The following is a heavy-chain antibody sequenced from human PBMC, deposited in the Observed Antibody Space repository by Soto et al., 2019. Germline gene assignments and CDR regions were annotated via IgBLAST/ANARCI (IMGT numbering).Heavy chain of an antibody. CDR3: AKDISWNDAVGRDAFDI. CDR2: ISGNGGTI. V-gene: IGHV3-23*01. J-gene: IGHJ3*02. D-gene: IGHD1-1*01. Sequence: PGGSLRLSCAASGFTFRSYAMSWVRQAPGKGLEWVSVISGNGGTIYYADSVKGRFTISRDNAKNTLYLQMNSLRAEDTALYYCAKDISWNDAVGRDAFDIWGQGTMVTVSS. CDR1: GFTFRSYA.